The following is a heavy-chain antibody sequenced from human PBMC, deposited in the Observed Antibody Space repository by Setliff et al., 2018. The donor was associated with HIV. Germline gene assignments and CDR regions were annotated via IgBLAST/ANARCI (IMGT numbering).Heavy chain of an antibody. CDR1: GYTFTGYY. J-gene: IGHJ4*02. D-gene: IGHD3-9*01. CDR3: AKGPPLVISLPDF. V-gene: IGHV1-69*13. CDR2: IIPIFGTP. Sequence: SVKVSCKASGYTFTGYYMHWVRQAPGQGLECIGTIIPIFGTPNYAEKFQGRVTMTADESTNTAYMELSSLISEDTALYYCAKGPPLVISLPDFWGQGTLVTVSS.